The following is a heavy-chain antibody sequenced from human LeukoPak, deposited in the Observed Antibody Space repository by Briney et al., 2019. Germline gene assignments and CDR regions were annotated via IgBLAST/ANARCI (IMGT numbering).Heavy chain of an antibody. Sequence: GGSLRLSCAASGFTFDDYAMHWVRQAPGKGLEWVSGISWNSGSICYADSVKGRFTISRDNAKNSVYLQMNSLRAEETAVYYCVTHEVTVITRSTFDNGGQGTLVTVSS. CDR1: GFTFDDYA. D-gene: IGHD4-23*01. CDR2: ISWNSGSI. J-gene: IGHJ4*02. CDR3: VTHEVTVITRSTFDN. V-gene: IGHV3-9*01.